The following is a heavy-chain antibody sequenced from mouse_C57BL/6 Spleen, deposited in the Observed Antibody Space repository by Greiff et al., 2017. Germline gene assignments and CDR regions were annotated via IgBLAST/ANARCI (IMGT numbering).Heavy chain of an antibody. V-gene: IGHV1-82*01. Sequence: QVQLQQSGPELVKPGASVKISCKASGYAFRSSWMNWVKQRPGKGLEWIGRIYPGDGDTNYNGKFKGKATLTADKSSSTAYMQLSSLTSEDSAVYFCAREGGYSYFDYWGQGTTLTVSS. J-gene: IGHJ2*01. D-gene: IGHD2-3*01. CDR3: AREGGYSYFDY. CDR2: IYPGDGDT. CDR1: GYAFRSSW.